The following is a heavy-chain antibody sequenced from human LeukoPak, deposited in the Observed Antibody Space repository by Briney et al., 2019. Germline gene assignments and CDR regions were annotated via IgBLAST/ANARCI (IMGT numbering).Heavy chain of an antibody. CDR3: ARAVPGAAAYFDY. CDR2: IYYSGST. D-gene: IGHD2-2*01. J-gene: IGHJ4*02. Sequence: SETLSLTCTVSGGSISSYYWSWIRQPPGKGLEWIGYIYYSGSTNYNPSLKSRVTMSVDTSKNQFSLKLTSVTAADTAVYYCARAVPGAAAYFDYWGQGTLVTVSS. V-gene: IGHV4-59*12. CDR1: GGSISSYY.